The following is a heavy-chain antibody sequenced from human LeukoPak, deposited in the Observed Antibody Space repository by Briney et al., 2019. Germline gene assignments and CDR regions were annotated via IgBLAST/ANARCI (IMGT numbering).Heavy chain of an antibody. V-gene: IGHV3-7*01. Sequence: PGGSLRLSCAASGFTFSSYSMNWVRQAPGKGLEWVANIKQDGSDKYYVDSVKGRFTISRDNAKNSLYLQMNSPRAEDTAVYYCARERGGYCSGITCSNAIDYWGQGTLVTVSS. CDR2: IKQDGSDK. J-gene: IGHJ4*02. D-gene: IGHD2-15*01. CDR1: GFTFSSYS. CDR3: ARERGGYCSGITCSNAIDY.